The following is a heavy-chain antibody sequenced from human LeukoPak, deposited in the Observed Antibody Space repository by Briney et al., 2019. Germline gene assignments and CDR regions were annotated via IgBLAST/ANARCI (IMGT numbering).Heavy chain of an antibody. V-gene: IGHV3-7*03. CDR2: IKQNGSEK. CDR1: GFTFSSYW. Sequence: GGSLRLSCAASGFTFSSYWMSWVRQAPGKGLEWVANIKQNGSEKYYVDSVKGRFTISRDNAKNSLYLQMNSLRAEDTAVYYCARSGGWEGDYFDYWGQGTLVTVSS. J-gene: IGHJ4*02. CDR3: ARSGGWEGDYFDY. D-gene: IGHD6-19*01.